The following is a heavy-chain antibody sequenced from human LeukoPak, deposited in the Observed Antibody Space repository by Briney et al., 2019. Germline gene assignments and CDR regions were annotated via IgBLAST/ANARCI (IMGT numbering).Heavy chain of an antibody. CDR1: GYSISSGYY. D-gene: IGHD4-23*01. J-gene: IGHJ4*02. Sequence: PSETLSLTCTVSGYSISSGYYWGWIRQPPGKGLEWIGSIYHSGSTYYNPSLKSRVTISVDTSKNQFSLKLSSVTAADTAVYYCARDLYGGTSATFDYWGQGTLVTVSS. CDR3: ARDLYGGTSATFDY. CDR2: IYHSGST. V-gene: IGHV4-38-2*02.